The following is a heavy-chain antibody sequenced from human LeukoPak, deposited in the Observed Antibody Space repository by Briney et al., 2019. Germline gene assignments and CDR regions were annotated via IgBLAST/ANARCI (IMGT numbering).Heavy chain of an antibody. CDR2: ISSSGSTI. CDR1: GFTFSSYE. Sequence: PGGSLRLSCAASGFTFSSYEMNWVRQAPGKGLEWVSYISSSGSTIYYADSVKGRFTISRDNAKNSLYLQMNSLRAEDTAVYYCARRAPYCSGGSCMYYFDYWGQGTLVTVSS. J-gene: IGHJ4*02. V-gene: IGHV3-48*03. D-gene: IGHD2-15*01. CDR3: ARRAPYCSGGSCMYYFDY.